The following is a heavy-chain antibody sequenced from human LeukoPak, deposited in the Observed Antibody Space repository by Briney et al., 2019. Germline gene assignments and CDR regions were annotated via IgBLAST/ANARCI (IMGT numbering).Heavy chain of an antibody. D-gene: IGHD6-19*01. CDR2: IYYSGST. J-gene: IGHJ4*02. V-gene: IGHV4-59*01. CDR1: GGSISSYY. Sequence: NPSETLSLTCTVSGGSISSYYWSWIRQPPGKGLEWFGYIYYSGSTNYNPSLKSRVTISVDTSKNQFSLKLSSVTAADTAVYYCARLRGSGWDYWGQGTLVTVSS. CDR3: ARLRGSGWDY.